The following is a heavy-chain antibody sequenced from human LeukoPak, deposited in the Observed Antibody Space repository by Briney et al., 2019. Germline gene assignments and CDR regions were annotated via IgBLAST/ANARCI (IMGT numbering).Heavy chain of an antibody. CDR1: GGTFSSYA. D-gene: IGHD6-13*01. Sequence: SVKVSCKASGGTFSSYAISWVRQAPGQGLEWMGGIIPIFGTANYAQKFQGRVTITADKSTSTAYMELSSLGSEDTAVYYCARVGVSSYSSSGYWGQGTLVTVSS. CDR2: IIPIFGTA. CDR3: ARVGVSSYSSSGY. J-gene: IGHJ4*02. V-gene: IGHV1-69*06.